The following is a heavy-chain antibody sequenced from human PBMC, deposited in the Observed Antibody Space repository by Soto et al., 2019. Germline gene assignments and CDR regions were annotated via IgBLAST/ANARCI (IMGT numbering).Heavy chain of an antibody. CDR2: ISGSGGST. Sequence: GGSLRLSCAASGFTFSSYAMSWVRQAPGKGLEWVSAISGSGGSTYYADSVKGRFTISRDNSKNTLYLQMNSLRAEDTAVYYCAKLRYAGATINPNYFDYWGQGTLVTVSS. D-gene: IGHD1-26*01. CDR1: GFTFSSYA. J-gene: IGHJ4*02. CDR3: AKLRYAGATINPNYFDY. V-gene: IGHV3-23*01.